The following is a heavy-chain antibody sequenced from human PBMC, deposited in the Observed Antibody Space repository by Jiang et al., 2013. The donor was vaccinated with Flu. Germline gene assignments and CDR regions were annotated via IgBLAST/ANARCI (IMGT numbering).Heavy chain of an antibody. Sequence: AASGFTFSSYSMNWVRQAPGKGLEWVSSISSSSSYIYYADSVKGRFTISRDNAKNSLYLQMNSLRAEDTAVYYCASKDREGSYLDYWGQGTLVTVSS. CDR3: ASKDREGSYLDY. CDR1: GFTFSSYS. V-gene: IGHV3-21*01. J-gene: IGHJ4*02. D-gene: IGHD3-16*02. CDR2: ISSSSSYI.